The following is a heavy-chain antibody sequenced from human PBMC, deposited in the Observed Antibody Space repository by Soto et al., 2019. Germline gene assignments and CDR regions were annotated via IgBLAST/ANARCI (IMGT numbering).Heavy chain of an antibody. Sequence: QVQLVQSGAEVKKPGASVKVSCKASGYTFTSYGISWVRQAPGQGLEWMGWISAYNGNTNYAQKLQGRVTMTTDTATSTAYMELRSLRSDDTAVYYCARDILVRGRFNYYYYGMDVWGQGTTVTVSS. CDR2: ISAYNGNT. J-gene: IGHJ6*02. V-gene: IGHV1-18*04. CDR3: ARDILVRGRFNYYYYGMDV. D-gene: IGHD6-6*01. CDR1: GYTFTSYG.